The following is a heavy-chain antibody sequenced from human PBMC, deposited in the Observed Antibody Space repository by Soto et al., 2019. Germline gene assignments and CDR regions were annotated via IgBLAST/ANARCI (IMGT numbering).Heavy chain of an antibody. CDR2: IETKTDGGTA. CDR3: TAYAGWITD. Sequence: GSLRLSCAASGFTFSNTWMNWVRQAPGKGLEWVGRIETKTDGGTADYAAPVKGRFTISRGDSKNTLYLHMNSLKTEDTAVYYCTAYAGWITDWGQGTLVTAPQ. D-gene: IGHD6-19*01. V-gene: IGHV3-15*04. CDR1: GFTFSNTW. J-gene: IGHJ4*02.